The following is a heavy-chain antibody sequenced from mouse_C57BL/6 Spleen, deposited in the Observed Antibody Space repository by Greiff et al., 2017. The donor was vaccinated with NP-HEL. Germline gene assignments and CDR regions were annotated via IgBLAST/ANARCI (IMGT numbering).Heavy chain of an antibody. CDR1: GYTFTSYW. J-gene: IGHJ2*01. V-gene: IGHV1-7*01. D-gene: IGHD1-1*01. CDR2: INPSSGYT. Sequence: VQLQQSGAELAKPGASVKLSCKASGYTFTSYWMHWVKQRPGQGLEWIGYINPSSGYTKYNQKFKDKATLTADKSSRTAYMQLSSLTYEDSAVYYGARNHYGSSFFDYWGQGTTLTVSS. CDR3: ARNHYGSSFFDY.